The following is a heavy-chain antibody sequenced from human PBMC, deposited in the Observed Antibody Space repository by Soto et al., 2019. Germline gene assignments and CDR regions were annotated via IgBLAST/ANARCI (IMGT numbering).Heavy chain of an antibody. CDR2: INHSGST. CDR3: ARGRGIGAGLFDY. Sequence: SETLSLTCAVYGGSFSGYYWSWIRQPPGKGLEWIGEINHSGSTNYNPSLKSRVTISVDTSKNQFSLKLSSVTAADTAVYYCARGRGIGAGLFDYWGQGTLVTVSS. V-gene: IGHV4-34*01. D-gene: IGHD1-26*01. J-gene: IGHJ4*02. CDR1: GGSFSGYY.